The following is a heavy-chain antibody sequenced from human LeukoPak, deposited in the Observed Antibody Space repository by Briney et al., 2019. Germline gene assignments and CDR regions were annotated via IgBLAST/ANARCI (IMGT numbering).Heavy chain of an antibody. CDR2: ISPNSGGT. CDR3: ARDRAVATIGGVDY. Sequence: GASVKVSCKASGYTFTGYYMHWVRQAPGQGLEWMGWISPNSGGTNYAQKFQGRVTMTRDTSISTAYIELSSLRSDDTAVYYCARDRAVATIGGVDYWGQGTLVTVSS. CDR1: GYTFTGYY. J-gene: IGHJ4*02. V-gene: IGHV1-2*02. D-gene: IGHD5-12*01.